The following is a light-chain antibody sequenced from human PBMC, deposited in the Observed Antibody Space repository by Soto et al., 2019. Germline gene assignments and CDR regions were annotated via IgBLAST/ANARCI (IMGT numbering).Light chain of an antibody. CDR2: SAS. CDR3: QPSYSPPWT. J-gene: IGKJ1*01. CDR1: QSISTY. Sequence: DIQMTQSPSSLSASVGDRVTITCRASQSISTYLNWYQQKPGKAPEFLIYSASSLQIGGPSRFSGSGSVTDFTLTINSLQPEDFATYYCQPSYSPPWTFGQGTKVEIK. V-gene: IGKV1-39*01.